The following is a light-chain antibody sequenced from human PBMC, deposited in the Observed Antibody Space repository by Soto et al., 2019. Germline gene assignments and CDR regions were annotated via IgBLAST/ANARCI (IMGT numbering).Light chain of an antibody. CDR1: SSDIGGYNY. J-gene: IGLJ1*01. V-gene: IGLV2-14*01. CDR2: EVT. Sequence: QSVLTQPASVSGAPGQSITVSCTGTSSDIGGYNYVSWYQQHPGKAPQLLIYEVTNRPSGVSHRFSGPKSGNTASLTISGLQTEDEADYYCNSYTSSSTLYVFGTGTKVTVL. CDR3: NSYTSSSTLYV.